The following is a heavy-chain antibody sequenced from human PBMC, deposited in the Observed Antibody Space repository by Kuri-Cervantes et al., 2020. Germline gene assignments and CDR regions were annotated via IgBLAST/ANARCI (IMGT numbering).Heavy chain of an antibody. CDR1: GFTVSSNY. D-gene: IGHD6-19*01. CDR2: IYSVGST. Sequence: GESLKIPCAASGFTVSSNYMSWVRQAPGKGLEWVSVIYSVGSTYYADSVRGRFTISRDNSKNTLYLQMNSLRAEDTAVYYCARDGVAVAGTPLYYYYGMDVWGQGTTVTVSS. J-gene: IGHJ6*02. CDR3: ARDGVAVAGTPLYYYYGMDV. V-gene: IGHV3-66*01.